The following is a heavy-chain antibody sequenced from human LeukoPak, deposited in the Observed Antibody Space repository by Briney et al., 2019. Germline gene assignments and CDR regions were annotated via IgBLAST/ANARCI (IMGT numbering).Heavy chain of an antibody. CDR3: AKVAGPCYYYGMDV. Sequence: GRSLRLSCAASGFTFDDYAMHWVRQAPGKGLEWVSGISWNSGSIGYADSVKGRFTISRDNAKNSLYLQMNSLRAEDTALYYCAKVAGPCYYYGMDVLGQGTTVTVSS. D-gene: IGHD6-19*01. CDR1: GFTFDDYA. J-gene: IGHJ6*02. CDR2: ISWNSGSI. V-gene: IGHV3-9*01.